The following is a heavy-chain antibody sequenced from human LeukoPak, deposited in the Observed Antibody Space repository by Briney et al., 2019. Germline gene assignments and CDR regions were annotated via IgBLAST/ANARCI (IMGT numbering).Heavy chain of an antibody. CDR3: ARVASSTSGGYYYYYMDV. CDR1: GFTFSSYS. CDR2: ISSSSSYI. V-gene: IGHV3-21*01. Sequence: GSLRLSCAASGFTFSSYSMNWVRQAPGKGLEWVSSISSSSSYIYYADSVKGRFTISRDNAKNSLYLQMNSLRAEDTAVYYCARVASSTSGGYYYYYMDVWGKGTTVTVSS. D-gene: IGHD2-2*01. J-gene: IGHJ6*03.